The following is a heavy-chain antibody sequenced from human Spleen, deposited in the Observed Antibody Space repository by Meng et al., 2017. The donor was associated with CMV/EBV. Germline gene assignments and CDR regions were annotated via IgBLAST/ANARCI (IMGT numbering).Heavy chain of an antibody. CDR2: ISHDGRNE. CDR1: GFAFNTYG. V-gene: IGHV3-30*03. Sequence: GGSLRLSCAASGFAFNTYGLHWVRQAPGKGLEWVTAISHDGRNEDYVDSVKGRFTISRDNAKNSLYLQMNSLRAEDTAVYYCARDEDIVVVPAAQRYYYGMDVWGQGTTVTVSS. D-gene: IGHD2-2*01. J-gene: IGHJ6*02. CDR3: ARDEDIVVVPAAQRYYYGMDV.